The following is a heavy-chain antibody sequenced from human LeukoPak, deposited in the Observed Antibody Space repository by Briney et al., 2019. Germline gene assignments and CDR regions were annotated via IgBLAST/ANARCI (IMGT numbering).Heavy chain of an antibody. D-gene: IGHD3-22*01. V-gene: IGHV4-30-4*01. J-gene: IGHJ4*02. CDR2: IYYGGST. Sequence: SQTLSLICTVSGGSISSVDYFWTWIRQPPGKGLEWIGYIYYGGSTYYNPSLKSRVTISVDTSKNQFSLKLSSVTAADTAFYYCAISGGSSGNFDNWGQGTLVTVSS. CDR1: GGSISSVDYF. CDR3: AISGGSSGNFDN.